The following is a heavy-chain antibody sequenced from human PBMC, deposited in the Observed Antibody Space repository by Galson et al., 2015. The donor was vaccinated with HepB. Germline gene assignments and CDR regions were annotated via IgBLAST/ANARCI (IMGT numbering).Heavy chain of an antibody. V-gene: IGHV3-30-3*01. Sequence: SLRLSCAASGFTFSSYAMHWVRQAPGKGLEWVAVISYDGSNKYYADSVKGRFTISRDNSKNTLYLQMNSLRAEDTAVYYCARVPYGSGSYGYYYYYYGMDVWGQGTTVTVSS. CDR3: ARVPYGSGSYGYYYYYYGMDV. D-gene: IGHD3-10*01. CDR2: ISYDGSNK. J-gene: IGHJ6*02. CDR1: GFTFSSYA.